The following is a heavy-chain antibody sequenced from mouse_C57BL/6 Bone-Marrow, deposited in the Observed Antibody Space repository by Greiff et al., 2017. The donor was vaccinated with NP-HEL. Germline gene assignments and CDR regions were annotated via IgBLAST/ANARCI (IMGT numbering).Heavy chain of an antibody. CDR3: ARRRGYALMDY. Sequence: QVQLQQSGAELVRPGTSVKVSCKASGYAFTNYLIEWVKQRPGQGLEWIGVINPGSGGTNYNEKFKGKATLTADKSSSTAYMQLSSLTSEDSAVYFCARRRGYALMDYWGQGTSVTVSS. CDR1: GYAFTNYL. CDR2: INPGSGGT. J-gene: IGHJ4*01. V-gene: IGHV1-54*01. D-gene: IGHD2-2*01.